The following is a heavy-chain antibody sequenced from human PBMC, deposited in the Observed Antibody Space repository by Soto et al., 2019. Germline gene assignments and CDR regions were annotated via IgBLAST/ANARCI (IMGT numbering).Heavy chain of an antibody. Sequence: ASVKVSCKASGYTFTSYAMHWVRQAPGQRLEWMGWINAGNGNTKYSQKFQGRVTITRDTSASTAYMELSSLRSEDTAVYYCALDYDILTGPFDYWGQGTLVTVS. CDR1: GYTFTSYA. CDR2: INAGNGNT. V-gene: IGHV1-3*01. D-gene: IGHD3-9*01. J-gene: IGHJ4*02. CDR3: ALDYDILTGPFDY.